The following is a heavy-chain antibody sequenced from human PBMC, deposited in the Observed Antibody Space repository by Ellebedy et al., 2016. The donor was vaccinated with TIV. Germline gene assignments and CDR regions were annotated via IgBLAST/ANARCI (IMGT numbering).Heavy chain of an antibody. CDR3: ATRPATTHAFDI. CDR2: IWYDGSNK. J-gene: IGHJ3*02. D-gene: IGHD4-11*01. Sequence: GESLKISXAASGFIFSNYGIHWVRQAPGKGLEWAAVIWYDGSNKYYADSVKGRFTISRDNSKNTLYLQMDSLRAEDTAVYYCATRPATTHAFDIWGQGTMVTVSS. CDR1: GFIFSNYG. V-gene: IGHV3-33*01.